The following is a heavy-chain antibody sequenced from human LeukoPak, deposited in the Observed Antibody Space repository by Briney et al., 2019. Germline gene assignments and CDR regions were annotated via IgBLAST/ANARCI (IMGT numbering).Heavy chain of an antibody. V-gene: IGHV6-1*01. CDR3: ARDGWPAFDF. CDR1: GDSVSSNTAA. CDR2: TFYRSKWYN. J-gene: IGHJ4*02. Sequence: SQTLSLTCAISGDSVSSNTAAWSWIRQSPSRGLEWLGRTFYRSKWYNDYAVSVKSRITISPDTSKNQFSLQLNSVTPEDTAVYYCARDGWPAFDFWGQGTLVTVSS. D-gene: IGHD2-15*01.